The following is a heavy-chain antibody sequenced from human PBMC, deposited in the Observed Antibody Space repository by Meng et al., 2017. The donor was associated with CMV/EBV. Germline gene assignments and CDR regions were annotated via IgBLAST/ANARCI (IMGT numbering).Heavy chain of an antibody. J-gene: IGHJ4*02. CDR2: ISAYNGNT. Sequence: ASVKVSCKASGYTFTSYGISWVRQAPGQGLEWMGWISAYNGNTNSVQKLQGRVTMTTDTSTSTANMELRSLRSDNTAVYYCARDDLKYSGSYSTDYWGQGTLVTVSS. CDR3: ARDDLKYSGSYSTDY. D-gene: IGHD1-26*01. V-gene: IGHV1-18*01. CDR1: GYTFTSYG.